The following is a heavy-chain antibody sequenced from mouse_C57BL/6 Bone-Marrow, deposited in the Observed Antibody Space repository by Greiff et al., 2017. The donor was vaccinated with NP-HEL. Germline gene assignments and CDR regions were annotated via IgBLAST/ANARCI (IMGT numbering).Heavy chain of an antibody. D-gene: IGHD1-1*01. V-gene: IGHV1-82*01. CDR2: IYPGDGDT. CDR3: ARGDYYGQYYFDY. Sequence: VQLQESGPELVKPGASVKISCKASGYAFSSSWMNWVKQRPGKGLEWIGRIYPGDGDTNYNGKFKGKATLTADKSSSTAYMQLSSLTSEDSAVYFCARGDYYGQYYFDYWGQGTTLTVSA. J-gene: IGHJ2*01. CDR1: GYAFSSSW.